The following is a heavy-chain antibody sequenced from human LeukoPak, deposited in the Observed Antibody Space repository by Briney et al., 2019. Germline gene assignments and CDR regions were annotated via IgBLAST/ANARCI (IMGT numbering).Heavy chain of an antibody. V-gene: IGHV3-23*01. Sequence: GGSLRLSCAASGFTFSHYAMHWVRQAPGKGLEWVSAISGSGGSTYYADSVKGRFTISRDNSKNTLYLQMNSLRAEDTAVYYCAKVGVGYYGSGSYYKRIWFDPWGQGTLVTVSS. J-gene: IGHJ5*02. CDR2: ISGSGGST. D-gene: IGHD3-10*01. CDR1: GFTFSHYA. CDR3: AKVGVGYYGSGSYYKRIWFDP.